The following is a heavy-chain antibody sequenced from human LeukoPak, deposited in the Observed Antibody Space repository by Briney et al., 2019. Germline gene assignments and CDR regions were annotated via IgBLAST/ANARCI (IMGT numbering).Heavy chain of an antibody. D-gene: IGHD3-22*01. CDR2: ISGSGGST. CDR1: GFTFSSYA. V-gene: IGHV3-23*01. Sequence: GGSLRLSCAASGFTFSSYAMSWVRQAPGKGLEWVSAISGSGGSTYYADSVKGRFTISRDNSKNTLYLQMNSLRAEDTAVYYCAKDDYDSSGYYYYFDYWGQGTLVTVSS. CDR3: AKDDYDSSGYYYYFDY. J-gene: IGHJ4*02.